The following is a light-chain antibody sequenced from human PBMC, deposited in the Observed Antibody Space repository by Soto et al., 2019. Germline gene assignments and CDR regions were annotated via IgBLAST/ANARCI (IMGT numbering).Light chain of an antibody. CDR2: GAS. CDR3: QQYGSSPRMYA. Sequence: EIVLTQSPGTLCLSPGERATLSCRASQSVSSSYLAWYQQKPGQAPRLLIYGASSRATGIPDRFSGSGSGTDFTLTISRLEPEDFGVYYWQQYGSSPRMYAFGQGTKLEIK. J-gene: IGKJ2*01. CDR1: QSVSSSY. V-gene: IGKV3-20*01.